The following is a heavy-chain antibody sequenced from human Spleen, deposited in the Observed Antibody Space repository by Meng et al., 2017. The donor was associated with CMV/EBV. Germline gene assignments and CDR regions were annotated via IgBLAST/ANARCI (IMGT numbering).Heavy chain of an antibody. V-gene: IGHV3-53*01. D-gene: IGHD5-24*01. CDR2: IYSGGST. CDR3: ARTEMATRFDH. J-gene: IGHJ4*02. Sequence: GESLKISCAASGFTFSSYEMSWVRQAPGKGPEWVSVIYSGGSTYYADSVKGRFTISRDNSKNTLYLQMNSLRAEDTAVYYCARTEMATRFDHWGQGTLVTVSS. CDR1: GFTFSSYE.